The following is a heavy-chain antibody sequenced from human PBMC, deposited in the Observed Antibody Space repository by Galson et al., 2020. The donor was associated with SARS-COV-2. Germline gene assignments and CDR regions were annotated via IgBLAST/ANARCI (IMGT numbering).Heavy chain of an antibody. CDR2: MNPNSGNT. CDR1: GYTFTSYD. J-gene: IGHJ6*02. CDR3: ARGKKKITMIVVVPRTTYGMDV. D-gene: IGHD3-22*01. V-gene: IGHV1-8*01. Sequence: ASVKVSCKASGYTFTSYDINWVRQATGQGLEWMGWMNPNSGNTGYAQKFQGRVTMTRNTSISTAYMELSSLRSEDTAVYYCARGKKKITMIVVVPRTTYGMDVWGQGTTVTVSS.